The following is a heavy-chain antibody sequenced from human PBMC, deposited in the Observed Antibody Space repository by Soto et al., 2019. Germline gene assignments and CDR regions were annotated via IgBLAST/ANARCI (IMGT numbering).Heavy chain of an antibody. D-gene: IGHD3-16*02. CDR2: IYYSGST. CDR3: ASSHYDYIWGSYRFDY. CDR1: GVSISSYY. Sequence: TSETLSLTCTVSGVSISSYYWSWIRQPPGKGLEWIGYIYYSGSTNYNPSLKSRVTISVDTSKNQFSLKLSSVTAADTAVYYCASSHYDYIWGSYRFDYWGQGTLGTVSS. J-gene: IGHJ4*02. V-gene: IGHV4-59*08.